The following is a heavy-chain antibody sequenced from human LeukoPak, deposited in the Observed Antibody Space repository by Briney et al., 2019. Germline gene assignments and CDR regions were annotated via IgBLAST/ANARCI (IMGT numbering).Heavy chain of an antibody. J-gene: IGHJ6*02. D-gene: IGHD6-13*01. CDR3: ARDRQMRKQLVLQYYYYYGMDV. Sequence: ASVKVSCKASGYTFTSYYMHWVRQAPGQGLEWMGIINPSGGSTSYAQKFQGRVTMTRDTSRSPLYLELSSLRSEDTAVYYRARDRQMRKQLVLQYYYYYGMDVWGQGTTVTVS. V-gene: IGHV1-46*01. CDR2: INPSGGST. CDR1: GYTFTSYY.